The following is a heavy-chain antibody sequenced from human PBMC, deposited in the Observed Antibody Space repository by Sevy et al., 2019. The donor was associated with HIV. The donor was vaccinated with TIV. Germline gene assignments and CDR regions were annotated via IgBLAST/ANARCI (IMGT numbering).Heavy chain of an antibody. Sequence: GGSLRLSCAASGFSFSDYYMSWVRLSPGKGLEWVSYISFNGSHVYYIEAVKGRFTISRDNGRNSQYLQMNNLRVDDTSVYFCAREGPVGGMDVWGKGTTVTVSS. CDR3: AREGPVGGMDV. D-gene: IGHD2-2*01. CDR1: GFSFSDYY. CDR2: ISFNGSHV. V-gene: IGHV3-11*04. J-gene: IGHJ6*04.